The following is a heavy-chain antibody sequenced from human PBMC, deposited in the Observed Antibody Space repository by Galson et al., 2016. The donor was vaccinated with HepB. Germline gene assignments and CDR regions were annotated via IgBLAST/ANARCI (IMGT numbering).Heavy chain of an antibody. CDR1: GFTFSNAW. CDR3: RYGMDV. J-gene: IGHJ6*02. CDR2: IKRKTDGGTT. V-gene: IGHV3-15*01. Sequence: SLRLSCAASGFTFSNAWMSWVRQAPGKELEWVGRIKRKTDGGTTDYAAPVKGRFSISRDDSRNALYLHMNSLKTEDTAVYYCRYGMDVWGQGTTVTVSS.